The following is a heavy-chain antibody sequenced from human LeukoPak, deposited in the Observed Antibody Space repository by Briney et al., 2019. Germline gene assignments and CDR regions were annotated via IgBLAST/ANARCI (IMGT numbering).Heavy chain of an antibody. CDR1: GYSISSGYY. V-gene: IGHV4-38-2*01. CDR3: ARQGYYDVNWFDP. CDR2: IYHSGST. J-gene: IGHJ5*02. D-gene: IGHD3-3*01. Sequence: PSETLSLTCAVSGYSISSGYYWGWIRQPPGKGLEWIGSIYHSGSTYYNPSLKSRVTISVDTSKNQFSLKLSSVTAADTAVYCCARQGYYDVNWFDPCGRGTLVTVAS.